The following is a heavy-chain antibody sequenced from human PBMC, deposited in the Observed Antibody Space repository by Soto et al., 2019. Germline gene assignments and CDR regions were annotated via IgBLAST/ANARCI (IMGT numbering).Heavy chain of an antibody. CDR3: ARDLPSGSNREYFDY. D-gene: IGHD7-27*01. Sequence: PSETLSLTCAVSGGSSSSSNWWSWVRQPPGKGLEWIGEIYHSGSTNYNPSLKSRVTISVDKSKNQFSLKLSSVTAADTAVYYCARDLPSGSNREYFDYWGQGTLVTVSS. CDR1: GGSSSSSNW. CDR2: IYHSGST. J-gene: IGHJ4*02. V-gene: IGHV4-4*02.